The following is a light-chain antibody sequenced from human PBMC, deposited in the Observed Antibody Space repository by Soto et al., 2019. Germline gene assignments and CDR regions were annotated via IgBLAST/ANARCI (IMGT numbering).Light chain of an antibody. CDR2: AAS. V-gene: IGKV1-39*01. CDR3: QQSYSTPYT. CDR1: QSISSY. Sequence: QMTQSPSSLSASVGDRVTITCRASQSISSYLNWYQQKPGKAPKLLIYAASSLQSGVPSRFSGSGSGTDFTLTISSLQPEDFATYYCQQSYSTPYTFGQGTKLEIK. J-gene: IGKJ2*01.